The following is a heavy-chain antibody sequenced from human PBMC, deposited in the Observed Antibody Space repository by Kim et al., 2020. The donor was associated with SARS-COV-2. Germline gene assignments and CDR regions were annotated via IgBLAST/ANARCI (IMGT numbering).Heavy chain of an antibody. D-gene: IGHD2-21*01. Sequence: GGSLRLSCAASGFTFSSHAMHWVRQAPGKGLEWVATISYDGSNKYYADSVKGRFTISRDNSKNALYLQVHSLRAEDTAVYYCARDLNRGFDYWGQGTLVTVSS. CDR1: GFTFSSHA. CDR3: ARDLNRGFDY. J-gene: IGHJ4*02. CDR2: ISYDGSNK. V-gene: IGHV3-30*04.